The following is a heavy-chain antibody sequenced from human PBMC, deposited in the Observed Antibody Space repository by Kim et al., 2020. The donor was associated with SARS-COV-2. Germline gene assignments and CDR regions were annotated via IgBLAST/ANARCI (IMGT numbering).Heavy chain of an antibody. D-gene: IGHD6-13*01. V-gene: IGHV4-39*01. CDR1: GGSISSSSYY. J-gene: IGHJ4*01. CDR2: IYYSGST. CDR3: ARFRQQLVLYYFDY. Sequence: SETLSLTCTVSGGSISSSSYYWGWIRQPPGKGLEWIGSIYYSGSTYYNPSLKSRVTISVDTSKNQFSLKLSSVTAADTAVYYCARFRQQLVLYYFDYWG.